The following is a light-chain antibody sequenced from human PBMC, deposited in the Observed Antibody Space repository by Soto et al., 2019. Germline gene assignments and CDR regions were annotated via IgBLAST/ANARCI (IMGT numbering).Light chain of an antibody. Sequence: DIQMTQSPSTLSASVGDRVTITCRASQSISSWLDWYQQKPGKAPKLLIYKASSLESGVPSRFSGSGSGTELTLTSSRLQPDDFATYYCQQYNSYWTFGQGTKVEIK. CDR3: QQYNSYWT. J-gene: IGKJ1*01. CDR2: KAS. V-gene: IGKV1-5*03. CDR1: QSISSW.